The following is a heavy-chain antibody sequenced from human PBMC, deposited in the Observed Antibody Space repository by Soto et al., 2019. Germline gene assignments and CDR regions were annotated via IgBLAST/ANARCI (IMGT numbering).Heavy chain of an antibody. V-gene: IGHV1-18*01. Sequence: ASGKVSCKASCYTFSNYGISWVRQAPGQGLEWMGWISGYNGNTHYAQKFQGRVTMTTDTSTSTAYMELRSLRSDDTAMFYCARDGSSSWPNFDYWGKGTLVTVSS. CDR1: CYTFSNYG. J-gene: IGHJ4*02. D-gene: IGHD6-13*01. CDR3: ARDGSSSWPNFDY. CDR2: ISGYNGNT.